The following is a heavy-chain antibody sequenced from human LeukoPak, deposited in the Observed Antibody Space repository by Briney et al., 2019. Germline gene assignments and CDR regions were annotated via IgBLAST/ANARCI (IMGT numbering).Heavy chain of an antibody. J-gene: IGHJ4*02. D-gene: IGHD3-22*01. CDR1: GGSFSGYY. CDR3: VRQNYYDSSGYYLDY. Sequence: PSETLSLTCAVYGGSFSGYYWSWIRQPPGKGLERIGEINHSGSTNYNPSLKSRVTISVDTSKNQFSLKLSSVTAADTAVYYCVRQNYYDSSGYYLDYWGQGTLVTVSS. CDR2: INHSGST. V-gene: IGHV4-34*01.